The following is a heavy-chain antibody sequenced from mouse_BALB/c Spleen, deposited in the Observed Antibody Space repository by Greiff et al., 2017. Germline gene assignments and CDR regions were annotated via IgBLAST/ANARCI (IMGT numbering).Heavy chain of an antibody. CDR1: GYTFSSYW. D-gene: IGHD1-1*01. CDR2: ILPGSGST. Sequence: VQLQQSGAELMKPGASVKISCKATGYTFSSYWIEWVKQRPGHGLEWIGEILPGSGSTNYNEKFKGKATFTADTSSNTAYMQLSSLTSEDSAVYYCARRDYYGSSYFDYWGQGTTLTVSS. CDR3: ARRDYYGSSYFDY. J-gene: IGHJ2*01. V-gene: IGHV1-9*01.